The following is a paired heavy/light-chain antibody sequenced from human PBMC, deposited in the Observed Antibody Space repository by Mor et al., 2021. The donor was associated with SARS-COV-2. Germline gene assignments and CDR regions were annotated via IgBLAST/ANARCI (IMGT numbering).Heavy chain of an antibody. CDR1: GFTFSSYN. V-gene: IGHV3-21*06. D-gene: IGHD3-10*01. CDR3: ASGSYYYGSGTSYKQDVAFDI. Sequence: EVQLVESGGGLVKPGESLRLSCVASGFTFSSYNMNWVRQAPGRGLEWVSAISRNSISLYYADSLRGRFTISRDNAKNSLYLQMDSLRAEDTALYYCASGSYYYGSGTSYKQDVAFDIWGQGTLVTVSS. J-gene: IGHJ3*02. CDR2: ISRNSISL.
Light chain of an antibody. V-gene: IGLV10-54*01. CDR1: NNDVGGQG. CDR3: VAWDSSLSAWV. CDR2: RNN. J-gene: IGLJ3*02. Sequence: QAGLTQPPSVSKDLRQTATLTCTGNNNDVGGQGAAWLQQHQGHPPKLLSYRNNNRPSGISDRLSASRSGNTASLTITGLLPEDEADYYCVAWDSSLSAWVFGGGTKLTVL.